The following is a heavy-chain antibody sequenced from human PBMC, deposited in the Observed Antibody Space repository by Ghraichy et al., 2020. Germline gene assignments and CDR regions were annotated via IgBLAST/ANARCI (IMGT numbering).Heavy chain of an antibody. V-gene: IGHV4-4*09. CDR1: GGSISSYY. CDR2: IYTSGST. D-gene: IGHD3-3*01. CDR3: ASSAHDFWSGYYYYDY. Sequence: SETLSLTCTVSGGSISSYYWSWIRQPPGKGLEWIGYIYTSGSTNYNPSLKSRVTISVDTSKNQFSLKLSSVTAADTAVYYCASSAHDFWSGYYYYDYWGQGTLVTVSS. J-gene: IGHJ4*02.